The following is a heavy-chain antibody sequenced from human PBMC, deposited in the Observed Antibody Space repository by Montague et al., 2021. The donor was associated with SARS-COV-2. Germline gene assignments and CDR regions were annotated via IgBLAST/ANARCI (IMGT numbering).Heavy chain of an antibody. CDR1: GGSITCTNW. Sequence: SETLSLTCAVSGGSITCTNWCWFGRQPPGRGVEWIGVISYGGIATYNPPLKSRAATVMDRTRNLFSLKMSSAAAADAAIYYCGGKDLTVAADYWGQGTLVTVS. J-gene: IGHJ4*02. V-gene: IGHV4/OR15-8*02. D-gene: IGHD3-16*01. CDR3: GGKDLTVAADY. CDR2: ISYGGIA.